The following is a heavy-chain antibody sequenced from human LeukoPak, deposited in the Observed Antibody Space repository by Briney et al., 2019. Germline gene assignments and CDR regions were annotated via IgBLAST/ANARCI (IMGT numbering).Heavy chain of an antibody. J-gene: IGHJ5*02. V-gene: IGHV1-46*01. CDR2: INPSGGST. CDR3: ARDRGMTTAARSNWFDP. D-gene: IGHD4-11*01. CDR1: GYTFTSYY. Sequence: GASVKVSCKASGYTFTSYYMHWVRQAPGQGLEWMGLINPSGGSTSYAQKFQGRVTMTRDMSTSTVYMELSSLRSEDTAVYYCARDRGMTTAARSNWFDPWGQGTLVTVSS.